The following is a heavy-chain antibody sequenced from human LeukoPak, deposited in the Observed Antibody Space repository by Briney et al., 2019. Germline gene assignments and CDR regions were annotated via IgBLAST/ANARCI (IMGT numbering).Heavy chain of an antibody. CDR3: ARVPTLYCGGDCYYAY. J-gene: IGHJ4*02. V-gene: IGHV5-10-1*01. CDR1: GYSFTSYW. CDR2: IDPSDSCT. D-gene: IGHD2-21*02. Sequence: GESLKISCKGSGYSFTSYWISWVRQMPGKGLEWMGRIDPSDSCTNYSPSFQGHVTISADKSISTAYLQWSSLKASDTAMYYCARVPTLYCGGDCYYAYWGQGTLVTVSS.